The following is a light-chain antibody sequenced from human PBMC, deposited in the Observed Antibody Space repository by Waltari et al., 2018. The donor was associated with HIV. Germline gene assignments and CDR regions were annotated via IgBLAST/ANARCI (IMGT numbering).Light chain of an antibody. CDR2: ADY. CDR1: SGSIGSAY. V-gene: IGLV6-57*01. J-gene: IGLJ3*02. Sequence: NFVLTQPHSVSESPGKTVIIPCTRSSGSIGSAYVQWYQQRPGSSPSNVIYADYQIPSVVPDLFSGSVDSSSNSASLTISGLRSDDEADYYCQSYDGTNWVFGGGTKLTVL. CDR3: QSYDGTNWV.